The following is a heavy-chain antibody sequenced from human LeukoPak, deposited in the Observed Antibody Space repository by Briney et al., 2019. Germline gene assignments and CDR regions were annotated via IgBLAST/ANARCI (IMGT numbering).Heavy chain of an antibody. CDR3: ADGRDGYNSPFDY. CDR2: INPNSGGT. V-gene: IGHV1-2*02. CDR1: GYTFTGYY. Sequence: GASVKVSCKASGYTFTGYYMHWVRQAPGQGLEWMGWINPNSGGTNYAQKFQGRVTMTRDTSISTAYMELSRLRSDDTAVYYCADGRDGYNSPFDYWGQGTLVTVSS. J-gene: IGHJ4*02. D-gene: IGHD5-24*01.